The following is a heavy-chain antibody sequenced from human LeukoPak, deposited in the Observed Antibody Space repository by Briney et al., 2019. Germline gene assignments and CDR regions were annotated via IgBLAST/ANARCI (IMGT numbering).Heavy chain of an antibody. Sequence: SETLCLTCTVSGGSISSSSYYWGWIRQPPGKGLGWIGSMYYSGSAYYNPSLKSRVTISVDTSKNQFSLKLSSVTAADTAVYFCASFRDGYTLSFWGQGTLVTVSS. CDR2: MYYSGSA. J-gene: IGHJ4*02. CDR1: GGSISSSSYY. V-gene: IGHV4-39*01. D-gene: IGHD5-24*01. CDR3: ASFRDGYTLSF.